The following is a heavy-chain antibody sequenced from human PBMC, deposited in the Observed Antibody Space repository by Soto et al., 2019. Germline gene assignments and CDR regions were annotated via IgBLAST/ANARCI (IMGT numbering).Heavy chain of an antibody. D-gene: IGHD1-26*01. CDR2: INAGKGDT. Sequence: QVQLVQSGAEEKKPGASVKVSCKASGYTFTNHAIHWVRQAPGQGLEWMGWINAGKGDTQYPQRFQGRVTITRDTSASTAYMELSSLRSEDTAVYYCARNILGGTTYYWGPGTLVTVSS. CDR1: GYTFTNHA. CDR3: ARNILGGTTYY. V-gene: IGHV1-3*05. J-gene: IGHJ4*02.